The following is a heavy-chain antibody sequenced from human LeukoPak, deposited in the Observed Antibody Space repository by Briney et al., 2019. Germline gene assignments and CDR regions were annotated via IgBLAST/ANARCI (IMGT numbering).Heavy chain of an antibody. CDR3: ATGNYYDSRGYYTFGH. Sequence: GGSLRLSCAASGFTFSSYSMNWVRQAPGKGLEWVSSISSSSYIYYADSVKGRFTISRDNAENSLYLQMNSLRAEDTAVYYCATGNYYDSRGYYTFGHWGQGTLVTVSS. CDR2: ISSSSYI. D-gene: IGHD3-22*01. CDR1: GFTFSSYS. V-gene: IGHV3-21*01. J-gene: IGHJ1*01.